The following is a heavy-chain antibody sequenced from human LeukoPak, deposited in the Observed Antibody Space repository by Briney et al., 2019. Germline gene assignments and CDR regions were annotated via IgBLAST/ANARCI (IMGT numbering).Heavy chain of an antibody. Sequence: GGSLRLSCAASGFTFSSHGMNWVRQAPGKGLEWVSLISWDGGSTYYADSVKGRFTISRGNSKNSLYLQMNSLRAEDTALYYCAKDMAAYYYASGNIDYWGQGTLVTVSS. J-gene: IGHJ4*02. CDR3: AKDMAAYYYASGNIDY. V-gene: IGHV3-43D*03. CDR2: ISWDGGST. D-gene: IGHD3-10*01. CDR1: GFTFSSHG.